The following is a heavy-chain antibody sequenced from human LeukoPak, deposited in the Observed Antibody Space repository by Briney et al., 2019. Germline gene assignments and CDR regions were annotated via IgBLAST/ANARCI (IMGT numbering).Heavy chain of an antibody. Sequence: ASVKVSCKASGYTFTSYYMHWVRQAPGQGLEWMEIINPSGGSTSYAQKFQGRVTMTRDTSTSTVYMELSSLGSEDTAVYYCAREVSITGTTYPPAYYYYMDVWGKGTTVTVSS. CDR1: GYTFTSYY. V-gene: IGHV1-46*01. J-gene: IGHJ6*03. CDR3: AREVSITGTTYPPAYYYYMDV. CDR2: INPSGGST. D-gene: IGHD1-7*01.